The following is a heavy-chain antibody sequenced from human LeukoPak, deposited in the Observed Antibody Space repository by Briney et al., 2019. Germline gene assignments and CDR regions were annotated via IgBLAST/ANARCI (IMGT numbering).Heavy chain of an antibody. CDR2: INKDESEK. CDR3: ARCRTTVTAMPGY. CDR1: GFTFSSYC. Sequence: GGSPRLSCAASGFTFSSYCMSWVRQAPGKGLEWVANINKDESEKYYVDSVKGRFTISRDNAKNSLSLQMNSLRAEDTAVYYCARCRTTVTAMPGYWGQGTLVTVSS. V-gene: IGHV3-7*03. D-gene: IGHD4-17*01. J-gene: IGHJ4*02.